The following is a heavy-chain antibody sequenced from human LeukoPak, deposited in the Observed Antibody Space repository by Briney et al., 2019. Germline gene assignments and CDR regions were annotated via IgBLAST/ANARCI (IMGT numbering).Heavy chain of an antibody. CDR1: GFTFSSYV. D-gene: IGHD2-21*02. V-gene: IGHV3-23*01. CDR2: ISGSGGST. J-gene: IGHJ4*02. CDR3: AKGLYYFDY. Sequence: GGSLRLSCAASGFTFSSYVMSWVRLAPGKGLEWVSAISGSGGSTYYADSVKRRFTISRDNFKNTLYLQMNSLRAEDTAVYYCAKGLYYFDYWGQGTLVTVSS.